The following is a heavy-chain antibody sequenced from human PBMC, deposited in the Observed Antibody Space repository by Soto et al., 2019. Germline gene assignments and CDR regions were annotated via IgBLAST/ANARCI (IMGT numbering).Heavy chain of an antibody. CDR2: IDPSDSYT. J-gene: IGHJ6*02. CDR1: GYGFTSYW. CDR3: ARDYCSGGSCYFYYYGMDV. Sequence: GESLKISCKGSGYGFTSYWISWVRQMPGKGLEWMGRIDPSDSYTNYSPSFQGHVTISADKSISTAYLQWSSLKASDTAMYYCARDYCSGGSCYFYYYGMDVWGQGTTVTVSS. V-gene: IGHV5-10-1*01. D-gene: IGHD2-15*01.